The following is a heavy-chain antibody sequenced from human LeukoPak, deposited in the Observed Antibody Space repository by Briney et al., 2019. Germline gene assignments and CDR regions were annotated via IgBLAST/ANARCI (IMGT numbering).Heavy chain of an antibody. D-gene: IGHD5-18*01. V-gene: IGHV4-34*01. CDR1: GGSFSGYY. CDR3: ARGLRRLAGYGYYYYYYMDV. CDR2: INHSGST. J-gene: IGHJ6*03. Sequence: SETLSLTCAVYGGSFSGYYWSWIRQPPGKGLEWIGEINHSGSTNYNPSLKSRVTISVDTSKNQFSLELFSVPAADTALYYCARGLRRLAGYGYYYYYYMDVWAKGTTVSVSS.